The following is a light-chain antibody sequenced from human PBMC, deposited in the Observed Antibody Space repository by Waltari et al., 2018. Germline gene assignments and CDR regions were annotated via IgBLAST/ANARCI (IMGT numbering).Light chain of an antibody. CDR2: GQD. V-gene: IGLV3-19*01. CDR1: SLSRYY. Sequence: SSELTQDPAVSVALGQTVRITCPGDSLSRYYASWYQQRPGQAPRLVLYGQDNRPSGIPDRFSGSTSGDTASLTITGAQAEDEADYYCHSRDTISTRVFGGGTRLTV. J-gene: IGLJ3*02. CDR3: HSRDTISTRV.